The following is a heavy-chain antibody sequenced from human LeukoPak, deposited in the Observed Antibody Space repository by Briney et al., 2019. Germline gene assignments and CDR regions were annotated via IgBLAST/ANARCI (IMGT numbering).Heavy chain of an antibody. D-gene: IGHD6-13*01. V-gene: IGHV4-31*03. CDR2: IYDSRFT. CDR1: GGSISSGVHY. Sequence: PSQTLSLTCTVSGGSISSGVHYWTWIRQHTGKGLEWIGSIYDSRFTYYSPSLKSRVSISVDSSENQLSLKLKSVTAADTAVYYCAGGFDSSKMAYWGQGTLVTVSS. J-gene: IGHJ4*02. CDR3: AGGFDSSKMAY.